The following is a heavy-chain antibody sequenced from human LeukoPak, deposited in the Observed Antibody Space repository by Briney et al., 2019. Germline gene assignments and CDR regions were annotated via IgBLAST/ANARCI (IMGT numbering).Heavy chain of an antibody. D-gene: IGHD3-10*01. CDR2: IYYSGST. V-gene: IGHV4-39*07. CDR3: ARVRDRGSWYFFDY. J-gene: IGHJ4*02. CDR1: GGSISSSSYY. Sequence: SETLSLTCTVSGGSISSSSYYWGWIRQPPGKGQEWIGSIYYSGSTYYNPSLKSRVTISVDTSKNQFSLKLSSLTAADTAVYYCARVRDRGSWYFFDYWGQGTLVTVSS.